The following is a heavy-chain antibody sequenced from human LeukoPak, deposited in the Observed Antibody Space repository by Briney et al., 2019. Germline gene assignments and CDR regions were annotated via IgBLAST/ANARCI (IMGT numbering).Heavy chain of an antibody. V-gene: IGHV3-64*01. J-gene: IGHJ5*02. CDR3: ARAIRVLRYFDWSGPFDP. D-gene: IGHD3-9*01. CDR1: GFTFSSYA. Sequence: PGGSLRLSCAASGFTFSSYAMHWVRRAPGKGLEYVSAISSNGGSTYYANSVKGRFTISRDNSKNTLYLQMGSLRAEDMAVYYCARAIRVLRYFDWSGPFDPWGQGTLVTVSS. CDR2: ISSNGGST.